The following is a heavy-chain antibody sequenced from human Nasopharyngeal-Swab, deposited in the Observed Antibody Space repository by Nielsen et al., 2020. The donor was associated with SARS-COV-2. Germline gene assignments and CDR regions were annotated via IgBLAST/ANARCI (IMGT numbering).Heavy chain of an antibody. Sequence: ASVKVSCKASGYTFTGYYMHWVRQAPGQGLEWMGRINPNSGGTNYAQKFQGRVIMTEDTSTDTAYMELSSLRSEDTAVYYCATAPALPHHQSNWFDPWGQGTLVTVSS. D-gene: IGHD1-14*01. CDR2: INPNSGGT. CDR1: GYTFTGYY. J-gene: IGHJ5*02. V-gene: IGHV1-2*06. CDR3: ATAPALPHHQSNWFDP.